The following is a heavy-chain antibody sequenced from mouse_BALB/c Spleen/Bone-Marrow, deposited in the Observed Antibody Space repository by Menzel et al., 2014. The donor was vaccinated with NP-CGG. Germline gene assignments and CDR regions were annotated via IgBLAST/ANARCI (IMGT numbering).Heavy chain of an antibody. V-gene: IGHV2-9*02. CDR3: ARDYYGSLYAMDY. D-gene: IGHD1-1*01. Sequence: VKLMESAPGLVAPSQSLSIPCTVSGFSLTSYGVHWVRQPPGKGLEWLGVIWAGGSTNYNSALMSRLSISKDNSKSQVFLKMNSLQTDDTAMYYCARDYYGSLYAMDYWGQGTSVTVSS. CDR2: IWAGGST. J-gene: IGHJ4*01. CDR1: GFSLTSYG.